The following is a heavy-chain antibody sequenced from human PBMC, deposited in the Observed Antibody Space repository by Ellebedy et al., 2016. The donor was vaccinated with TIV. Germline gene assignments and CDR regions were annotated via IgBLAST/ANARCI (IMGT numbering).Heavy chain of an antibody. CDR1: GFSFSTNS. V-gene: IGHV3-21*01. J-gene: IGHJ2*01. Sequence: GGSLRLSCAASGFSFSTNSMNWVRQAPGKGLEWVSAISGSSKYIFYADSVKGRFTISRDSAKNSLYTQMNSLRGEDMAVYCCARDMSCSGGTGYHGYWYFDLWGRGTLVTVSS. CDR2: ISGSSKYI. D-gene: IGHD2-15*01. CDR3: ARDMSCSGGTGYHGYWYFDL.